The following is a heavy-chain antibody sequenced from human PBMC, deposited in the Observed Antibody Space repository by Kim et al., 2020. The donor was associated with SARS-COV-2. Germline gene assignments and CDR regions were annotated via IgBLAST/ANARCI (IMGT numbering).Heavy chain of an antibody. D-gene: IGHD2-2*01. Sequence: ASVKVSCKVSGYTLTELSMHWVRQAPGKGLEGMGGFDPEDGETIYAQKFQGRGTMTADTSTDPDYMELSSLRSEDTAVYYCATSCSSSSRHCFDPWGQG. J-gene: IGHJ5*02. CDR3: ATSCSSSSRHCFDP. CDR2: FDPEDGET. CDR1: GYTLTELS. V-gene: IGHV1-24*01.